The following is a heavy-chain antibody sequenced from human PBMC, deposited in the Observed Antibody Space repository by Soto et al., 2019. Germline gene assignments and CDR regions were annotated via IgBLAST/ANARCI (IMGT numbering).Heavy chain of an antibody. J-gene: IGHJ6*02. V-gene: IGHV3-21*01. CDR2: ISGGSHSI. CDR3: ARDLSSPPARYYYYGMDV. CDR1: GFTFIIYS. Sequence: WGSRILSCSASGFTFIIYSLNWVRQAPGKGLERVSFISGGSHSIYYADSVKGRFTISRDNAKNSLYLQMNSLRPEDTAVYYCARDLSSPPARYYYYGMDVWGQGNTITVSS. D-gene: IGHD6-6*01.